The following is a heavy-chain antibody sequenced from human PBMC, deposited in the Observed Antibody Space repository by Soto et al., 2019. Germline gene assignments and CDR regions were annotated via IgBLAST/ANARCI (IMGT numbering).Heavy chain of an antibody. V-gene: IGHV1-69*01. D-gene: IGHD2-2*01. Sequence: QVQLVQSGAEVKKPGSSVKVSCKASGGTFSSYAISWVRQAPGQGLEWMGGIIPISGTANYALKFQGRVTITADESTSTVYMELSSLRSEDTAVYFFARSQGSSTSLEIYYYYYYGMDVWGQGTTVTVSS. CDR1: GGTFSSYA. CDR2: IIPISGTA. J-gene: IGHJ6*02. CDR3: ARSQGSSTSLEIYYYYYYGMDV.